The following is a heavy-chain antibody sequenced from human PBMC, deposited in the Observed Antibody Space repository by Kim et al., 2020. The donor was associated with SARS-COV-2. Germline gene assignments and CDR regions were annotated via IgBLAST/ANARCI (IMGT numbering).Heavy chain of an antibody. J-gene: IGHJ4*02. Sequence: GGSLRLSCAASGFTFDDYAMHWVRQAPGKGLEWVSGISWNSGSIGYADSVKGRFTISRDNAKNSLYLQMNSLRAEDTALYYCLGRWENLDYWGQGTLVTVSS. V-gene: IGHV3-9*01. CDR3: LGRWENLDY. CDR1: GFTFDDYA. D-gene: IGHD7-27*01. CDR2: ISWNSGSI.